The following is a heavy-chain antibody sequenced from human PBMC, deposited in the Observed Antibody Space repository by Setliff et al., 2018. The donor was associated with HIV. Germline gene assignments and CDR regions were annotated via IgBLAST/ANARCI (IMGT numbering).Heavy chain of an antibody. D-gene: IGHD3-3*01. CDR2: INHRGST. V-gene: IGHV4-34*01. J-gene: IGHJ4*02. Sequence: SETLSLTCAVYGGSFSGFYWSWIRQPPGKGLEWIGEINHRGSTNFNPSLKSRVTILVDTSKNQFSVKLRSVTAADTAVYYCARGFRSGRIFGIDYWGQGTLVTVSS. CDR3: ARGFRSGRIFGIDY. CDR1: GGSFSGFY.